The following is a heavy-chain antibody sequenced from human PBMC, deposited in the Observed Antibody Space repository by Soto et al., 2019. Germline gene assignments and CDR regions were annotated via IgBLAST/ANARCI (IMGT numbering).Heavy chain of an antibody. J-gene: IGHJ6*02. CDR1: GFTFSSYG. CDR3: ARAQGAGGYTFYYYYGMDV. V-gene: IGHV3-33*01. D-gene: IGHD2-8*02. CDR2: IWYDGSNK. Sequence: GGSLRLSCAASGFTFSSYGMHWVRQAPGKGLEWVAVIWYDGSNKYYADSVKGRSTISRDNSKNTLYLQMNSLRAEDTAVYYCARAQGAGGYTFYYYYGMDVWGQGTTVTVSS.